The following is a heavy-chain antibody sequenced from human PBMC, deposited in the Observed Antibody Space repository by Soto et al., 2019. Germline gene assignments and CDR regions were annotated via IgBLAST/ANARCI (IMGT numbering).Heavy chain of an antibody. CDR1: GYTFTSYG. V-gene: IGHV1-18*01. CDR3: ARRGPYSSSPLSNAFDI. D-gene: IGHD6-6*01. Sequence: ASVKVSCKASGYTFTSYGISWVRQAPGQGLEWMGWTSIYNGNTNYAQKLQGRVTMTTDTSTSTAHMDLRSLRSDDTAVYYCARRGPYSSSPLSNAFDIWGQGTMVTVSS. CDR2: TSIYNGNT. J-gene: IGHJ3*02.